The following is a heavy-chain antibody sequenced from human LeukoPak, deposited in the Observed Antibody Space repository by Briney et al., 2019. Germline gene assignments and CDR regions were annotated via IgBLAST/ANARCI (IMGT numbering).Heavy chain of an antibody. D-gene: IGHD5-18*01. CDR1: GGSFSGYY. V-gene: IGHV4-34*01. CDR2: INHSGST. J-gene: IGHJ4*02. CDR3: ARPLGYSYFIDY. Sequence: KPSETLSLTCAVYGGSFSGYYWSWIRQPPGKGLEWIGEINHSGSTNYNPSLKSRVTISVDTSKNQFSLKLSSVTAADTAVYYCARPLGYSYFIDYWGQGTLVTVSS.